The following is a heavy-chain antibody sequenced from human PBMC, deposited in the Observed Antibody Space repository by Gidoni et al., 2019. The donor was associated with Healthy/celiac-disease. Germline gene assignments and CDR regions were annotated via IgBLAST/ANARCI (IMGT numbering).Heavy chain of an antibody. J-gene: IGHJ4*02. CDR2: ISGSGGST. D-gene: IGHD6-19*01. CDR1: GFTFSSYA. CDR3: AKGDSSGWQNFDY. Sequence: EVQLLESGGGLVQPGGSLRLSCAASGFTFSSYAMSWVRQAPGKGLEWVSAISGSGGSTYYADSVKGRFTISRDNSKTTLYLQMNSLRAEDTAVYYCAKGDSSGWQNFDYWGQGTLVTVSS. V-gene: IGHV3-23*01.